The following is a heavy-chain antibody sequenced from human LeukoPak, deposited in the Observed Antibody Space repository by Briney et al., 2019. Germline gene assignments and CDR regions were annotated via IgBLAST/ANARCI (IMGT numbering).Heavy chain of an antibody. D-gene: IGHD1-7*01. CDR1: GFTVSSNY. Sequence: PGGSLRLSCAASGFTVSSNYMSWVRQAPGKGLEWVSVIYSGGSTYYADSVKGRFTISRDNSKNTLYLQMNSLSAEDTAVYYCARYNWNYYFDYWGQGTLVTVSS. J-gene: IGHJ4*02. V-gene: IGHV3-53*01. CDR2: IYSGGST. CDR3: ARYNWNYYFDY.